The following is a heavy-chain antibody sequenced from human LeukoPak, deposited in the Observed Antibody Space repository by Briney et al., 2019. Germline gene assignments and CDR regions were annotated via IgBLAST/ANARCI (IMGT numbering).Heavy chain of an antibody. CDR1: GFTFSSYW. CDR2: INSDGSST. J-gene: IGHJ4*02. CDR3: AKDRLTRQQLTPYY. D-gene: IGHD6-13*01. V-gene: IGHV3-74*01. Sequence: LPGGSLRLSCAASGFTFSSYWMHWVRQAPGKGLVWVSRINSDGSSTSYADSVKGRLTISRDNSKNTLYLQMNSLRAEDTAVYYCAKDRLTRQQLTPYYWGQGTLVTVSS.